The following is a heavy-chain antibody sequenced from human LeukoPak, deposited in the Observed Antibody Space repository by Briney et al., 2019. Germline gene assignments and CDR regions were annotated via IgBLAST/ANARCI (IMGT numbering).Heavy chain of an antibody. CDR3: ARDGEYSRGYGFDY. J-gene: IGHJ4*02. Sequence: TGGSLRLSCAVSGFTFSSQSMNWVRQAPGKGLEWVSSISGNSIYIYYADSVKDRFTISRDNAKNSLYLQMSSLRAEDTAVYYCARDGEYSRGYGFDYWGQGTLVTVSS. CDR1: GFTFSSQS. CDR2: ISGNSIYI. V-gene: IGHV3-21*01. D-gene: IGHD5-18*01.